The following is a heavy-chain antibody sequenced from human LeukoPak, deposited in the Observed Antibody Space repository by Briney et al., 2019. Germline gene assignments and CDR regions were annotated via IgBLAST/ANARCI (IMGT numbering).Heavy chain of an antibody. CDR1: GYSFTSHY. V-gene: IGHV1-18*04. CDR2: ISAYNGNT. D-gene: IGHD6-19*01. CDR3: ARDSSGSVKDFDY. J-gene: IGHJ4*02. Sequence: GASVKVSCKASGYSFTSHYMHWVRQAPGQGLEWMGWISAYNGNTNYAQKLQGRVTMTTDTSTSTAYMELRSLRSDDTAVYYCARDSSGSVKDFDYWGQGTLVTVSS.